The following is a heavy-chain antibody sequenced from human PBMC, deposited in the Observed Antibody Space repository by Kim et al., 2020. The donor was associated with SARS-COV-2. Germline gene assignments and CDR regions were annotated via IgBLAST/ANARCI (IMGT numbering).Heavy chain of an antibody. V-gene: IGHV4-34*01. Sequence: SETLSLTCAVYGGSFSGYYWNWIRQPPGKGLEWIGEINHSGSTNYNPYLKSRVTISVDTSKNQFSLKLSSVTAADTAVYYCASTMGYWGQGTLVTVSS. CDR3: ASTMGY. J-gene: IGHJ4*02. CDR2: INHSGST. D-gene: IGHD2-2*01. CDR1: GGSFSGYY.